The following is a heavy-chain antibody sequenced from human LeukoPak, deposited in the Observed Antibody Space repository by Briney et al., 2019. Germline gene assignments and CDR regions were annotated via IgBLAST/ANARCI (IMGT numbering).Heavy chain of an antibody. V-gene: IGHV3-15*01. CDR3: TRGAPQADVFDI. D-gene: IGHD1-26*01. J-gene: IGHJ3*02. CDR1: GFTFSVTW. CDR2: FKSKVAGGTT. Sequence: GKSLRLSCAASGFTFSVTWMSWVRQAPGRGLEWVGRFKSKVAGGTTDYAAPVAGRFTISRDDSKNMLYLQMNSLKTEDTGVYYCTRGAPQADVFDIWGQGTMVTVSS.